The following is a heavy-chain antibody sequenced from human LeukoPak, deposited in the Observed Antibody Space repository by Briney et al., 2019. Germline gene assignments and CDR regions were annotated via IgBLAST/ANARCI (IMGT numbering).Heavy chain of an antibody. CDR1: GYTFTSYD. CDR3: ARGRGQYCSSTSCYAGNWFDP. J-gene: IGHJ5*02. Sequence: ASVKVSCKASGYTFTSYDINWVRQATRQGLEWMGWMSPNSGNTGYAQKFQGRVTMTRNTSITTAYMELSSLRSEDTAVYYCARGRGQYCSSTSCYAGNWFDPWGQGTLVTVSS. CDR2: MSPNSGNT. D-gene: IGHD2-2*01. V-gene: IGHV1-8*01.